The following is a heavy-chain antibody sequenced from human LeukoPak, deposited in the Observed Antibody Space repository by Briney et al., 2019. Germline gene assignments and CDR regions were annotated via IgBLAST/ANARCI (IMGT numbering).Heavy chain of an antibody. Sequence: GGSLRLSCAASGFTFSSYWMSWVRQAPGKGLEWVANIKQDGSEKYYVDSVKGRFTISRDNAKNSLYLQMNSLRAEDTAVYYCARESTHSSSSCFDYWGQGTLVTVSS. D-gene: IGHD6-6*01. V-gene: IGHV3-7*01. CDR1: GFTFSSYW. CDR3: ARESTHSSSSCFDY. CDR2: IKQDGSEK. J-gene: IGHJ4*02.